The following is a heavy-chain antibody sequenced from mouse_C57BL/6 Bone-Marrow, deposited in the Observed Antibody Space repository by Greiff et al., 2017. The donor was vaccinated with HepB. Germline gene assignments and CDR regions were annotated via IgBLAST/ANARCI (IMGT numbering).Heavy chain of an antibody. V-gene: IGHV1-52*01. CDR2: IDPSDNET. CDR1: GYTFTSYW. CDR3: ARRDYGSSWFAY. Sequence: VQLQQPGAELVRPGSSVKLSCKASGYTFTSYWMHWVKQRPIQGLEWIGNIDPSDNETHYNQKFKDKATLTVDKSSSKAYMQLSSLTSEDSAVYYCARRDYGSSWFAYWGQGTLVTVSA. D-gene: IGHD1-1*01. J-gene: IGHJ3*01.